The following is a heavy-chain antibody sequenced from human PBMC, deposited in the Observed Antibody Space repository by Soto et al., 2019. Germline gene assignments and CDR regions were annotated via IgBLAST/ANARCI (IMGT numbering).Heavy chain of an antibody. CDR2: IIPILGIA. CDR3: ARDLCSSTSCSGLFDY. V-gene: IGHV1-69*04. J-gene: IGHJ4*02. D-gene: IGHD2-2*01. CDR1: GGTFSSYT. Sequence: GASVKVSCKASGGTFSSYTISRVRQAPGQGLEWMGRIIPILGIANYAQKFQGRVTITADKSTSTAYMELSSLRSEDTAVYYCARDLCSSTSCSGLFDYWGQGTLVTVSS.